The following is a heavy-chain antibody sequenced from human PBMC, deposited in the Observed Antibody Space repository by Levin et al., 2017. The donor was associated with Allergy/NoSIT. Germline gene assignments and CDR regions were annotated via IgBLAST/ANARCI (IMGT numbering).Heavy chain of an antibody. CDR1: GGSISSSSYY. D-gene: IGHD3-10*01. J-gene: IGHJ4*02. CDR3: ARHTITMVRGVIIEDTQHLDY. V-gene: IGHV4-39*01. Sequence: SETLSLTCTVSGGSISSSSYYWGWIRQPPGKGLEWIGSIYYSGSTYYNPSLKSRVTISVDTSKNQFSLKLSSVTAADTAVYYCARHTITMVRGVIIEDTQHLDYWGQGTLVTVSS. CDR2: IYYSGST.